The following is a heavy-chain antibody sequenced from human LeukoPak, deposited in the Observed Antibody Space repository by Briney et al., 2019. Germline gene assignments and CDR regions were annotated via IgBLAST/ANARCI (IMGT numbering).Heavy chain of an antibody. CDR2: ISYDGSNK. D-gene: IGHD5-18*01. CDR3: ARSTSRGYSYGSSHSLDY. V-gene: IGHV3-30*04. J-gene: IGHJ4*02. CDR1: GFTSSSYA. Sequence: GGSLRLSCAASGFTSSSYAMHWVRQAPGKGLEWVAVISYDGSNKYYADSVKGRFTISRDNSKNTLYLQMNSLRAEDTAVYYCARSTSRGYSYGSSHSLDYWGQGTLVTVSS.